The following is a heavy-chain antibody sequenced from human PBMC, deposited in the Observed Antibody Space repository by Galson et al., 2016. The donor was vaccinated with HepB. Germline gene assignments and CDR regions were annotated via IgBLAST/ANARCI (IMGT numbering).Heavy chain of an antibody. CDR3: VRDGDVSTGYGNDY. CDR1: GFTFSVYV. V-gene: IGHV3-30*04. D-gene: IGHD3-9*01. Sequence: SLRLSCAASGFTFSVYVMHWVRPAPQKGLEWVARISSDGFNEDYTDSVKGRFTISRDNSKSTLYLQMDSLRAEDTAVYYCVRDGDVSTGYGNDYWGQGALVTVSS. CDR2: ISSDGFNE. J-gene: IGHJ4*02.